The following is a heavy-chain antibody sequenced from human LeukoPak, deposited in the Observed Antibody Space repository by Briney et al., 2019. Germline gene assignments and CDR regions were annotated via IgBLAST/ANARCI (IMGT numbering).Heavy chain of an antibody. Sequence: ASVKVSCKASGGTFSSYAISWVRQAPGQGLEWMGRIVPILGIANYAQKFQGRVTITADKSTSTAYMELSSLRSEDTAVYYCARSGAIAAADYWGQGTLVTVSS. D-gene: IGHD6-13*01. J-gene: IGHJ4*02. V-gene: IGHV1-69*04. CDR1: GGTFSSYA. CDR2: IVPILGIA. CDR3: ARSGAIAAADY.